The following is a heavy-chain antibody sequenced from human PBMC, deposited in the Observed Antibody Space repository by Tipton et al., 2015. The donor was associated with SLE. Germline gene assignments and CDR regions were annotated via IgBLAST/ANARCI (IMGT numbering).Heavy chain of an antibody. J-gene: IGHJ4*02. CDR1: GFSFSTDW. CDR3: SRSLDY. Sequence: LRLSCAASGFSFSTDWMDWARQVPGKGLEWVANINKDESEKYYVDSVKGRFTVSRDNARNLLYLEMRSLTVEDTAVYYCSRSLDYWGQGILVTVSS. CDR2: INKDESEK. V-gene: IGHV3-7*01.